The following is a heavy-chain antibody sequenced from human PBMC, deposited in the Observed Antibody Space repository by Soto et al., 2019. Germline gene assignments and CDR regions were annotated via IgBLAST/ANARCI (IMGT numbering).Heavy chain of an antibody. CDR1: GHSFRRYW. Sequence: GESLKISCQGSGHSFRRYWIAWVRQMPVKGLEWMGITYPGDSDTRYSPSLQGQVTISADKSISTAYLQWSSLKASDTAMYYCAGGGVRGVITRTRDYYGMDVWXQGTTVTVSS. D-gene: IGHD3-10*01. J-gene: IGHJ6*02. V-gene: IGHV5-51*01. CDR3: AGGGVRGVITRTRDYYGMDV. CDR2: TYPGDSDT.